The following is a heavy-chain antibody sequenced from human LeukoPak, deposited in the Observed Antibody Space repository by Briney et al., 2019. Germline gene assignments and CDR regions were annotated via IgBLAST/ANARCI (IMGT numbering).Heavy chain of an antibody. V-gene: IGHV4-59*01. CDR2: IYYSGST. Sequence: PSETLSLTCTVSGGSISSYYWSWIRQPPGKGLEWIGYIYYSGSTNYNPSLKSRVTISVDTSKNQFSLKLSSVTAADTAVYYCAREAPLAYCGGDCYSWYYYYMDVWGKGTTVTISS. D-gene: IGHD2-21*02. J-gene: IGHJ6*03. CDR1: GGSISSYY. CDR3: AREAPLAYCGGDCYSWYYYYMDV.